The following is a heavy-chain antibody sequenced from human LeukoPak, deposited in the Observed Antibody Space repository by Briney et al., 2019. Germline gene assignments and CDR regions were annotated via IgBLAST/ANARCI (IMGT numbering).Heavy chain of an antibody. J-gene: IGHJ5*02. Sequence: SETLSLTCTVSGGSISSYYWSWIRQPPGKGLEWIGYIYYSGSTSYNPSLKSRVTISVDTSKNQFSLKLSSVTAADTAVYYCARHYLVTWGANWFDPWGQGTLVTVSS. D-gene: IGHD3-16*01. V-gene: IGHV4-59*08. CDR2: IYYSGST. CDR1: GGSISSYY. CDR3: ARHYLVTWGANWFDP.